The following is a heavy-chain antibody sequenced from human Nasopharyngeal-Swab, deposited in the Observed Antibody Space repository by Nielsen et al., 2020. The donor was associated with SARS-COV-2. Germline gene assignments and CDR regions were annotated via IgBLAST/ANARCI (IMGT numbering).Heavy chain of an antibody. V-gene: IGHV3-48*03. CDR2: ISSSGSTI. CDR3: ARGCSSTTCYVSG. Sequence: GGSLGLSCAASGFTFSSYEMNWVRQAPGKGLEWVSYISSSGSTIYYADSVKGRFTISRDNAKNSLYLQMNSLRAEDTAVYYCARGCSSTTCYVSGWGQGTLVTVSS. D-gene: IGHD2/OR15-2a*01. CDR1: GFTFSSYE. J-gene: IGHJ4*02.